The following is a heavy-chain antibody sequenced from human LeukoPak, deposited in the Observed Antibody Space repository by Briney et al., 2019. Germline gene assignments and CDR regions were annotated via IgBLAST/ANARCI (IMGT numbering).Heavy chain of an antibody. D-gene: IGHD6-6*01. J-gene: IGHJ5*02. V-gene: IGHV1-2*02. CDR2: INPNSGGT. Sequence: ASVKVSCKASGYTFTGYYMHWVRQAPGQGLEWMGWINPNSGGTNYAQKFQGRVTMTRDTSISTAYMELSRLRSDDTAVYYCARDSRSIAARRYSWFDPWGQGTLVTVSS. CDR1: GYTFTGYY. CDR3: ARDSRSIAARRYSWFDP.